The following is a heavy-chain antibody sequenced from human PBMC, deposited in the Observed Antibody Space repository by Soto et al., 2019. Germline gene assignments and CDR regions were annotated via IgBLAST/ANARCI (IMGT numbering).Heavy chain of an antibody. CDR1: GFTFSSYA. Sequence: GGSLRLSCAASGFTFSSYAMHWVRQAPVNGLELVAVISYYLSNKYYADSVKGRFTISRDNSKNTLYLQMNSLRAEDTAVYYCERGDYGSWGQGTLVTVSS. D-gene: IGHD4-17*01. CDR3: ERGDYGS. J-gene: IGHJ5*02. CDR2: ISYYLSNK. V-gene: IGHV3-30-3*01.